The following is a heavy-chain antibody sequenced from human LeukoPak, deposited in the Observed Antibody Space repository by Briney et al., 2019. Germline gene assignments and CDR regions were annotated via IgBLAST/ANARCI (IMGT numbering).Heavy chain of an antibody. J-gene: IGHJ4*02. Sequence: GGSLRLSCAASGFTFSSHWMSWVRQAPGKGLEWVANINQGGSVKYYVDSVKGRFTLSRDDAKNSLYVQMNSLRDEDTAVYYCARVGYSGWNLEYWGQGTLVTVSS. D-gene: IGHD5-12*01. CDR3: ARVGYSGWNLEY. CDR2: INQGGSVK. CDR1: GFTFSSHW. V-gene: IGHV3-7*01.